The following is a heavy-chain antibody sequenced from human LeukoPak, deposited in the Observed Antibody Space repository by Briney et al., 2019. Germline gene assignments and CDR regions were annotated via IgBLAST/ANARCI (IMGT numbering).Heavy chain of an antibody. Sequence: SETLSLTCTVSGGSISSGDYYWSWIRQPPGKGLEWIGEINHSGSTNYNPSLKSRVTISVDTSKNQFSLKLSSVTAADTAVYYCARALGYCSSTSCYKSYYYYGMDVWGQGTTVTVSS. CDR2: INHSGST. CDR1: GGSISSGDYY. D-gene: IGHD2-2*02. J-gene: IGHJ6*02. CDR3: ARALGYCSSTSCYKSYYYYGMDV. V-gene: IGHV4-39*07.